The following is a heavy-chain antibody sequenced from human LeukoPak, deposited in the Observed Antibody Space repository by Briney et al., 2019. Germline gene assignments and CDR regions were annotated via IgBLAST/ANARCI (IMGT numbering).Heavy chain of an antibody. CDR2: INPNSGGT. CDR3: ARAQWLDDCDDY. J-gene: IGHJ4*02. D-gene: IGHD6-19*01. CDR1: GYTFTGYY. Sequence: GAPVKVSCKASGYTFTGYYMHWVRQAPGQELEWMGRINPNSGGTNYAQKFQGRVTMTRDTSISTAYMELSRLRSDDTAVYYCARAQWLDDCDDYWGQGTLVTVSS. V-gene: IGHV1-2*06.